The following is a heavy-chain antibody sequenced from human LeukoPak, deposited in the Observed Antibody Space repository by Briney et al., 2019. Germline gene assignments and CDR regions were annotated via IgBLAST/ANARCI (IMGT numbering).Heavy chain of an antibody. CDR3: ARDPNRVTAIPGY. CDR1: GYTFTNYG. V-gene: IGHV1-18*01. CDR2: ISAYNGNT. D-gene: IGHD2-21*02. Sequence: VSVKVSCKASGYTFTNYGINWVRQAPGQGLEWMGWISAYNGNTNYAQKLQGRVTMTTDTSTSTAYMGLRRLRSDDTAVYYCARDPNRVTAIPGYWGQGTLVTVSS. J-gene: IGHJ4*02.